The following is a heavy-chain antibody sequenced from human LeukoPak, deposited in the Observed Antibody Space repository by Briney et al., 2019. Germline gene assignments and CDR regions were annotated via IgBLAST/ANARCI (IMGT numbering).Heavy chain of an antibody. Sequence: ASVKVSCKASGYTFITYYMHWVRQAPGQGLEWMGIINPSGGSTSYAQKVQGRATMTGDTSTSTVYMELSSLRSEDTAVYYCARSRLLLDYWGQGTLVTVSS. D-gene: IGHD2-21*02. CDR3: ARSRLLLDY. V-gene: IGHV1-46*01. CDR1: GYTFITYY. CDR2: INPSGGST. J-gene: IGHJ4*02.